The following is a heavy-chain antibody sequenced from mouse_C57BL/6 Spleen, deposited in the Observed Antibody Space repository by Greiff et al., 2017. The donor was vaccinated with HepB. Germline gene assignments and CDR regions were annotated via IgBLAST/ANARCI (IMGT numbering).Heavy chain of an antibody. CDR2: IYPGDGDT. D-gene: IGHD2-4*01. CDR1: GYAFSSPW. J-gene: IGHJ3*01. Sequence: VQLQQSGPELVKPGDSVKISCKASGYAFSSPWMNWVKQRPGKGLGWIGRIYPGDGDTNYNEKFKGKATLTADKSSSTAYMQLSSLPCEDSAVYFCAVYDDYEACFGYWGQVTRVTVSA. V-gene: IGHV1-82*01. CDR3: AVYDDYEACFGY.